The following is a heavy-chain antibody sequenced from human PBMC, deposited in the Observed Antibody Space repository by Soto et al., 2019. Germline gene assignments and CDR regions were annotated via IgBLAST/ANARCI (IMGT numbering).Heavy chain of an antibody. V-gene: IGHV1-8*01. Sequence: QVQLVQSGAEVKKPGASVKVSCTFTSYDIDWVRQATGQGLEWMGWMNPNSGNTRYAQKFQGRVTMTRNTSNFTAYMALSSLRSEDTAVYYCARGPGSSDWRFSYYYMDVWGQGTTVTVSS. CDR1: FTSYD. J-gene: IGHJ6*02. CDR2: MNPNSGNT. D-gene: IGHD6-19*01. CDR3: ARGPGSSDWRFSYYYMDV.